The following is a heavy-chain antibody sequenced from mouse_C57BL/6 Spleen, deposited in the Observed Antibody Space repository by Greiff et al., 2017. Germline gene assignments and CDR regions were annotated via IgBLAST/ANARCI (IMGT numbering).Heavy chain of an antibody. V-gene: IGHV5-4*01. CDR3: AREGGYDWFAY. J-gene: IGHJ3*01. Sequence: EVKVEESGGGLVKPGGSLKLSCAASGFTFSSYAMSWVRQTPEKRLEWVATISDGGSYTYYPDNVKGRFTISRDNAKNNLYLQMSHLKSEDTAMYYCAREGGYDWFAYWGQGTLVTVSA. CDR2: ISDGGSYT. CDR1: GFTFSSYA. D-gene: IGHD2-2*01.